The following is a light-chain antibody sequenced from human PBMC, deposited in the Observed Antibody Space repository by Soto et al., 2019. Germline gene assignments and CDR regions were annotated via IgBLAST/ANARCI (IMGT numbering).Light chain of an antibody. J-gene: IGKJ4*01. CDR1: QSVSNSY. Sequence: EIVLTQSPATLSLSPGERATLSCGASQSVSNSYLAWYQQKPGLAPRLLISDASSTATGIPDRFRGSGSGTDFTLTISSLEPEDLAVYYCQQRSTWPLTFGGGTKVEIK. CDR2: DAS. CDR3: QQRSTWPLT. V-gene: IGKV3D-20*02.